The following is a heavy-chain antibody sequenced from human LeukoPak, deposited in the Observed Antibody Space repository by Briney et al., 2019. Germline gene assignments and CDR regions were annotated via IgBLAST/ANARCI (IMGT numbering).Heavy chain of an antibody. V-gene: IGHV3-30-3*01. D-gene: IGHD3-22*01. Sequence: GGSLRLSCVASGFTFSSYAMHWVRQAPGKGLEWVAVISYDGSNKYYADSVKGRFTISRDNSKNTLYLQMNSLRAEDTAVYYCARDQAYYYDSSEAFDIWGQGTMVTVSS. CDR1: GFTFSSYA. J-gene: IGHJ3*02. CDR3: ARDQAYYYDSSEAFDI. CDR2: ISYDGSNK.